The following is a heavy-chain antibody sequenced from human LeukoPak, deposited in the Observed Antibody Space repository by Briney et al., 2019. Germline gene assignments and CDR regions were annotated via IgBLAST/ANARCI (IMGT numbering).Heavy chain of an antibody. CDR3: ARDVVVVPAAIHYGMDV. Sequence: SXSDYFXGWIRQPPGKGLEWIGEINHSGRTYYSPSLKSRVTISVDTSKNQFSLNLSSVTAADTAVYYCARDVVVVPAAIHYGMDVWGQGTTVTVSS. V-gene: IGHV4-34*01. D-gene: IGHD2-2*01. CDR2: INHSGRT. CDR1: SXSDYF. J-gene: IGHJ6*02.